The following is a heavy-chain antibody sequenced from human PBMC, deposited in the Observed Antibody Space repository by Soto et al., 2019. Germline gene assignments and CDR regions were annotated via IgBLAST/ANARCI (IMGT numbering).Heavy chain of an antibody. CDR1: GFTFSSYA. V-gene: IGHV3-23*01. CDR3: ARSNGYEFDY. Sequence: GGSLRLSCAASGFTFSSYAMSWVRQAPGKGLEWVSAISGSGGSTYYADSVKGRFTISRDNSKNTLYLQMTNMDPVDTATYYCARSNGYEFDYWGQGTLVTVSS. CDR2: ISGSGGST. J-gene: IGHJ4*02. D-gene: IGHD3-16*01.